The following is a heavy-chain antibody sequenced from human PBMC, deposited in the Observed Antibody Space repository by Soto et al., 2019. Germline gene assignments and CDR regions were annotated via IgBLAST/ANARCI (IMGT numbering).Heavy chain of an antibody. V-gene: IGHV1-18*01. D-gene: IGHD1-26*01. CDR3: ASRVGGATLYGMDV. CDR1: GYTFTRYG. J-gene: IGHJ6*02. Sequence: ASVKVSCKASGYTFTRYGISWVRQAPGQGLEWMGWISGYNGDTNYAQKFQDRVSMTIDTSTGTAYMELRSLRSDDTAVYYCASRVGGATLYGMDVWGQGTTVTVS. CDR2: ISGYNGDT.